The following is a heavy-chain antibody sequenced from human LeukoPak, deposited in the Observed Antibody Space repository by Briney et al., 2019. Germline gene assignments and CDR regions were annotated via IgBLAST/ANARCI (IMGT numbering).Heavy chain of an antibody. CDR2: IWYDGSNK. Sequence: PGRSLRLSCAASGFTFSSYGMHWVRQAPGKGLEWVAVIWYDGSNKYYADSVKGRFTISRDNSKNTLYLQMNSLRAEDTAVYYCARAGAGGWFYDAFDIWGQGTMVTVSS. V-gene: IGHV3-33*01. D-gene: IGHD6-19*01. CDR1: GFTFSSYG. J-gene: IGHJ3*02. CDR3: ARAGAGGWFYDAFDI.